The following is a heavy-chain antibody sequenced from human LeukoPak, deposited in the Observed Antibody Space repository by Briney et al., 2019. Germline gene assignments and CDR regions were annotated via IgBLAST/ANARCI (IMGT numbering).Heavy chain of an antibody. CDR1: GGSISSYY. D-gene: IGHD3-10*01. V-gene: IGHV4-59*04. CDR2: IFYSGST. J-gene: IGHJ3*02. Sequence: SETLSLTCTVSGGSISSYYWSWIRQPPGKGLEWIGNIFYSGSTYYSPPLKSRLTISLDASRNQFSLRLNSVTAADTAVYYCAKSNGYGLVDIWGQGTMVTVSS. CDR3: AKSNGYGLVDI.